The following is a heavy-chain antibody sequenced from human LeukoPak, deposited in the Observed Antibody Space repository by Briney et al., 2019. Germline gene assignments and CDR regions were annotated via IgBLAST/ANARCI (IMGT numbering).Heavy chain of an antibody. D-gene: IGHD1-26*01. CDR3: ARGWEVPFDY. CDR2: INSDGSST. V-gene: IGHV3-74*01. J-gene: IGHJ4*02. Sequence: VWVSRINSDGSSTSYADSVKGRFTISRDNARNTLYLQMNSLRAEDTAVYYCARGWEVPFDYWGQGTLVTVSS.